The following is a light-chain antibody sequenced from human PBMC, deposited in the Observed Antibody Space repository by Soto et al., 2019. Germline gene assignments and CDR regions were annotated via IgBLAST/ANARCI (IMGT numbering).Light chain of an antibody. CDR3: QQSYSTPRGYT. Sequence: DIQMTQSQSSLSASVGDRVTITCRASQSISSYLNWYQQKPGKAPKLLIYAASSLQSGVPSRFSGSGSGTDFTLTNSSLQPEDFATYYCQQSYSTPRGYTFGQGTKQQIK. J-gene: IGKJ2*01. CDR2: AAS. CDR1: QSISSY. V-gene: IGKV1-39*01.